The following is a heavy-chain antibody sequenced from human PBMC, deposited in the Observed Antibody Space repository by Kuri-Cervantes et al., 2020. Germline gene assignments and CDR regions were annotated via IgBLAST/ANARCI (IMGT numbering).Heavy chain of an antibody. D-gene: IGHD3/OR15-3a*01. V-gene: IGHV3-30*02. CDR1: GFTFSNAW. CDR2: IRYDGSNK. J-gene: IGHJ4*02. Sequence: GGSLRLSCAASGFTFSNAWMSWVRQAPGKGLEWVAFIRYDGSNKYYADSVKGRFTISRDNSKNTLYLQMNSLRAEDTAVYYCARDQDYYFDYWGQGTLVTVSS. CDR3: ARDQDYYFDY.